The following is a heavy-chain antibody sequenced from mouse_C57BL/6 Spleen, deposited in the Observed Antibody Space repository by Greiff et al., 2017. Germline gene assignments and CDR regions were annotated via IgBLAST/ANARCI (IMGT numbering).Heavy chain of an antibody. J-gene: IGHJ2*01. V-gene: IGHV1-64*01. CDR1: GYTFTSYW. CDR3: ARSRHYGSRGGY. Sequence: QVQLKPPGAELVKPGASVKLSCKASGYTFTSYWLHWLKQRPGQRLEWIGMITPNSGSTNYNEKFKSKATLTVDKSSSTAYMHLSSLTSEDSAVYYCARSRHYGSRGGYWVQGTALTVSS. CDR2: ITPNSGST. D-gene: IGHD1-1*01.